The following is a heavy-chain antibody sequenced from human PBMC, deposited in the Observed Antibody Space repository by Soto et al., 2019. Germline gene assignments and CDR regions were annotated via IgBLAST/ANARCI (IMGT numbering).Heavy chain of an antibody. Sequence: SETLSLTCSVSSDSMNRGGYYWSWIRQHPGKGLEWIGYIYSNGDTYYNPSLKSRLTISVDKSKNQFYLNLTSVTAADTAVYYCARRGGSSSGYYYYAMDVWGQGTTVTVSS. J-gene: IGHJ6*02. CDR3: ARRGGSSSGYYYYAMDV. CDR2: IYSNGDT. D-gene: IGHD6-6*01. V-gene: IGHV4-31*03. CDR1: SDSMNRGGYY.